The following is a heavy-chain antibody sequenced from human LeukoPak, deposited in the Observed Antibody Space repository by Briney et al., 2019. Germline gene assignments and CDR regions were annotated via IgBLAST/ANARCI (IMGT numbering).Heavy chain of an antibody. CDR3: AKDWSSGIFGSYYFDY. D-gene: IGHD3-3*01. V-gene: IGHV3-33*06. J-gene: IGHJ4*02. Sequence: AGRSLRLSCAASGFTFSSYGMHWVRRAPGKGLEWVAVIWYDGSNKYYADSVKGRFTISRDNSKNTLYLQMNSLRAEDTAVYYCAKDWSSGIFGSYYFDYWGQGTLVTVSS. CDR2: IWYDGSNK. CDR1: GFTFSSYG.